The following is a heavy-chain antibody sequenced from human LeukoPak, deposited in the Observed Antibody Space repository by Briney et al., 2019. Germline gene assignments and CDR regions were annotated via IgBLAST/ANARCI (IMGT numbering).Heavy chain of an antibody. CDR1: GGSISSYY. Sequence: SETLSLTCTVSGGSISSYYWSWIRQPPGKGLEWIGYIYYSGSTNYNPSLKSRVTISVDTSKNQFSLKLSSVTAADTAVYYCARLGSSGFAPFDPWGQGTLVTVSS. V-gene: IGHV4-59*01. CDR2: IYYSGST. CDR3: ARLGSSGFAPFDP. J-gene: IGHJ5*02. D-gene: IGHD3-22*01.